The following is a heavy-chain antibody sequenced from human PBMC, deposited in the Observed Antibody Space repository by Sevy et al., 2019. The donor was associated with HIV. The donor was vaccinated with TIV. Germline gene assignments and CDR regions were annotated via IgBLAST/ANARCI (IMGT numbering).Heavy chain of an antibody. Sequence: GSLRLSCAASGFTFSKYWMGWVRQAPGKGLEWVTNIKQDAGQKYYVDSVKGRFTISRDNAKNSLYLQMNSLRAEDTAVYFCARDDGNYYFHYWGQGTLVTVSS. CDR3: ARDDGNYYFHY. CDR1: GFTFSKYW. D-gene: IGHD1-7*01. J-gene: IGHJ4*02. V-gene: IGHV3-7*01. CDR2: IKQDAGQK.